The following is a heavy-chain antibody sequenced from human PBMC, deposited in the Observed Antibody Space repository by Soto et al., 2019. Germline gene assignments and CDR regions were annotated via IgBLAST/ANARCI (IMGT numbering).Heavy chain of an antibody. J-gene: IGHJ5*02. D-gene: IGHD3-9*01. CDR3: AAGHYDILTRPNWFDP. CDR2: IVVGSGNT. CDR1: GFTFTSSA. V-gene: IGHV1-58*01. Sequence: QMQLVQSGPEVKKPGTSVKVSCKASGFTFTSSAVQWVRQARGQRLEWIGWIVVGSGNTNYAQKFQERVTITRDMSTSTAYMELSSLRSEDTAVYYCAAGHYDILTRPNWFDPWGQGTLVTVS.